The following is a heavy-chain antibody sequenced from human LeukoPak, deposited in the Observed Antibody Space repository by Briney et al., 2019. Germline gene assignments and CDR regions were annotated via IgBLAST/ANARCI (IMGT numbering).Heavy chain of an antibody. J-gene: IGHJ3*02. Sequence: GGSLRLSCAASEFTFSSYAMSWVRQAPGKGLEWVSVISGSGGNTYYADSVKGRFTISRDNSKNTLYLQMNSLRAEDTAVYYCAKSPVVVTVRGAFDIGGQGTMVTVSS. V-gene: IGHV3-23*01. CDR2: ISGSGGNT. D-gene: IGHD2-21*02. CDR3: AKSPVVVTVRGAFDI. CDR1: EFTFSSYA.